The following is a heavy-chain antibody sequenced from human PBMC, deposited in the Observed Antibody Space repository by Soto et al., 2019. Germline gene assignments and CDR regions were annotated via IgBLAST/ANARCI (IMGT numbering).Heavy chain of an antibody. CDR3: AREGFYSRSSEYSGYNYYGMDV. CDR2: IWYDGSNK. CDR1: GLGFRGYG. Sequence: QEQLVESGGGVVKPGGSRGPSWAASGLGFRGYGMHWVRQAPGRGLEWGAVIWYDGSNKNYGDFLRGRFTISRDNSKNTLYLQMNSPRADDSGVYYCAREGFYSRSSEYSGYNYYGMDVWGQGTTVIVTS. J-gene: IGHJ6*02. V-gene: IGHV3-33*01. D-gene: IGHD6-6*01.